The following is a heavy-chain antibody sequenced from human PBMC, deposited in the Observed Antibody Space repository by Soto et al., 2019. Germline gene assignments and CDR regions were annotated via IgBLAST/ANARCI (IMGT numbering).Heavy chain of an antibody. V-gene: IGHV4-39*01. Sequence: QMQLQESGPGLVKTSETLSLTCTVSGGSIRESGLYWGWIRQSPGKGLEWIGSIFFSGRTHYNPSLKSRVSISIDASKNQFSLNVISVTAADTGVYYCVRSLMDVWVKGTTVTVSS. CDR2: IFFSGRT. J-gene: IGHJ6*03. CDR1: GGSIRESGLY. CDR3: VRSLMDV.